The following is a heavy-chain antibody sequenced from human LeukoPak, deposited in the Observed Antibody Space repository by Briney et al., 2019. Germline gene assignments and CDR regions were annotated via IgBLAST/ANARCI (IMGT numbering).Heavy chain of an antibody. CDR3: ARAEGVVTAIYSDY. CDR1: GFTFSSYS. V-gene: IGHV3-21*01. J-gene: IGHJ4*02. CDR2: ISSSSSYI. D-gene: IGHD2-21*02. Sequence: KAGGSLRLSCAASGFTFSSYSMNWVRQAPGKGLEWVSSISSSSSYIYYADSVKGRFTISRDNAKNSLYLQMNSLRAEDTAVYYCARAEGVVTAIYSDYWGQGTLVTVSS.